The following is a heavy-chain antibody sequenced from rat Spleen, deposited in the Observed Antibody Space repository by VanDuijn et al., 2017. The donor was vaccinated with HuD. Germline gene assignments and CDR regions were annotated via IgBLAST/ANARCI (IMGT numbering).Heavy chain of an antibody. D-gene: IGHD1-10*01. CDR2: ITNTGGSI. J-gene: IGHJ2*01. CDR3: TTEGLITTPFDY. V-gene: IGHV5-27*01. Sequence: EVLLVESGGGLVQPGRSLKLSCTASGVTFSNSAMTWVRQAPTKGLEWVASITNTGGSIYYPDSVRGRFTISRDPAQNTLYLQMNSLRSEDTATYYCTTEGLITTPFDYWGQGVMVTVSS. CDR1: GVTFSNSA.